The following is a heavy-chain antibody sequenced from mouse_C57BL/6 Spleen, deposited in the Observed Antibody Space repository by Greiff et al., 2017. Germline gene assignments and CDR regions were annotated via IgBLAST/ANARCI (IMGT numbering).Heavy chain of an antibody. CDR2: IDPSDSYT. Sequence: QVQLQQPGAELVRPGTSVKLSCKASGYTFTSYWMHWVKQRPGQGLEWIGVIDPSDSYTNYNQKFKGKATLTVDTSSSTAYMQLSSLTSEDSAVYYCARPPDSSCYDYWGQGTTLTVSS. CDR1: GYTFTSYW. V-gene: IGHV1-59*01. J-gene: IGHJ2*01. D-gene: IGHD3-2*02. CDR3: ARPPDSSCYDY.